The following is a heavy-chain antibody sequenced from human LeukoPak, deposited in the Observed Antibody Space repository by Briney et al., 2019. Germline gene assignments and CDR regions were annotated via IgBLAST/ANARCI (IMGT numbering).Heavy chain of an antibody. CDR1: GFTFSTYW. V-gene: IGHV3-7*01. Sequence: PGGSLRLSCAASGFTFSTYWMAWVCQAPGKGLEWVATMKPDGGDKYYVDSVKGRFTISRDNARNSLFLQMNSLRAEDTAVYYCARDRSTVAGIDYWGQGTLVTVSS. CDR2: MKPDGGDK. CDR3: ARDRSTVAGIDY. D-gene: IGHD6-19*01. J-gene: IGHJ4*02.